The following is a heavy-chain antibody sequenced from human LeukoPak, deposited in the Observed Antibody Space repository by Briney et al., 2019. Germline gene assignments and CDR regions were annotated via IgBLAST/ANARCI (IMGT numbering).Heavy chain of an antibody. J-gene: IGHJ4*02. V-gene: IGHV3-30*18. D-gene: IGHD3-9*01. CDR2: ISYDGSNK. CDR3: AKDQGGGLRYFDWFYFDY. CDR1: GFTFGSYG. Sequence: GGSLRLSCAASGFTFGSYGMHWVRQAPGKGLEWVAVISYDGSNKYYADPVKGRFTISRDNSKNTLYLQMNSLRAEDTAVYYCAKDQGGGLRYFDWFYFDYWGQGTLVTVSS.